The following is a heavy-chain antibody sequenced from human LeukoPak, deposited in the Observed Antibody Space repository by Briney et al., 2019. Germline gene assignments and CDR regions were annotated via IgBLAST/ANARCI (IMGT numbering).Heavy chain of an antibody. CDR3: SGFDPKYSSDWYWVDY. D-gene: IGHD6-19*01. V-gene: IGHV3-66*02. CDR1: GFTVSSNY. CDR2: IYSGGNT. J-gene: IGHJ4*02. Sequence: GGSLRLSCVASGFTVSSNYMTSVRQAPGKGLEWVSVIYSGGNTYYADSVKGRFTISRDNSKNTLYLQMNSLRAEDTAVYYCSGFDPKYSSDWYWVDYWGQGTLVTVSS.